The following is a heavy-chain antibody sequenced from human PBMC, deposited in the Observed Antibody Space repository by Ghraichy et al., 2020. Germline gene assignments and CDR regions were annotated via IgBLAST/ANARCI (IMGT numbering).Heavy chain of an antibody. CDR1: GDSVSSNSAA. CDR2: TYYRSKWYN. V-gene: IGHV6-1*01. Sequence: ISGDSVSSNSAAWNWIRQSPSRGLEWLGRTYYRSKWYNDYAVSVKSRITINPDTSKNQFSLQLNSVTPEDTAVYYCARAIFGVVTSPIDYWGQGTLVTVSS. D-gene: IGHD3-3*01. J-gene: IGHJ4*02. CDR3: ARAIFGVVTSPIDY.